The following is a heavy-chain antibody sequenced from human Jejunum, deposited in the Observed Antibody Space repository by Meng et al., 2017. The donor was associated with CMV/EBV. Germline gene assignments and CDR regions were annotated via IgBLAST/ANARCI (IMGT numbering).Heavy chain of an antibody. J-gene: IGHJ4*02. CDR2: ISYYGDNK. V-gene: IGHV3-30*18. CDR1: EFTFRNYP. CDR3: AKDNDYNNYFDL. Sequence: AASEFTFRNYPMHWVRQAPGKGLEWVAGISYYGDNKYYSDSVMGRFTISRDNSKHTLFLQLSGLRGEDTAIYYCAKDNDYNNYFDLWGRGTQVTVSS. D-gene: IGHD4-11*01.